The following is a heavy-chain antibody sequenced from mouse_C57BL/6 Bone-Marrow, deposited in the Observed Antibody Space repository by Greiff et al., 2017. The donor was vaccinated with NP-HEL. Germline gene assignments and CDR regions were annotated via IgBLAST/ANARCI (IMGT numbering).Heavy chain of an antibody. J-gene: IGHJ2*01. V-gene: IGHV5-6*01. CDR2: ISSGGSYT. CDR1: GFTFSSYG. Sequence: EVQLVESGGDLVKPGGSLKLSCAASGFTFSSYGMSWVRQTPDKRLEWVATISSGGSYTYYPDSVKGRFTISRDNAKNTLYLQMSSLKSEDTAMYYCARPYGNYGYFDYWGQGTTLTVSS. D-gene: IGHD2-1*01. CDR3: ARPYGNYGYFDY.